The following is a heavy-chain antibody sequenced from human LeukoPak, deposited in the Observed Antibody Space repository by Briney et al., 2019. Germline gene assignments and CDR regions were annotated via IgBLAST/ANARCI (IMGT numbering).Heavy chain of an antibody. Sequence: PGGSLRLPCAASGFLYSNAWMSWLRRAPGEGLEWVARSNGKTDGGTIYVAGSLTGCITISRDESKNSLYLLLNALKTEDTAVYYCATAVAGVITFDYWGQGTLVTVSS. D-gene: IGHD6-19*01. CDR3: ATAVAGVITFDY. V-gene: IGHV3-15*01. CDR2: SNGKTDGGTI. J-gene: IGHJ4*02. CDR1: GFLYSNAW.